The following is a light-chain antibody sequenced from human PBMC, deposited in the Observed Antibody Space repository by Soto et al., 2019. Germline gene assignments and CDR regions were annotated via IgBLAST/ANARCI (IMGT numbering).Light chain of an antibody. Sequence: EIVLTQSPGTLSLSPGERATLSCRASQSVSSSYLAWYQQKPGQAPRPLIYGASSRAIGIPDRFSGSGSGTDFTLTISILETEDFAVYYCQHYGSSPWTFGQGTKVEIK. V-gene: IGKV3-20*01. CDR2: GAS. CDR3: QHYGSSPWT. J-gene: IGKJ1*01. CDR1: QSVSSSY.